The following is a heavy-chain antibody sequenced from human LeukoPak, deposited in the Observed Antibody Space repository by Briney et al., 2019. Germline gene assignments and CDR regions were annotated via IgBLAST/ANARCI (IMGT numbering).Heavy chain of an antibody. Sequence: GGSLRLSCASSGFTFSSYSMNWVRQAPGEGLEWGSSISSSSSYIYYADSVKGRFTISRDNAKNSLYLQMNSLRAEDTAVYYCARDGGYCSSTSCYVFDYWGQGTLVTVSS. CDR3: ARDGGYCSSTSCYVFDY. CDR1: GFTFSSYS. D-gene: IGHD2-2*01. CDR2: ISSSSSYI. V-gene: IGHV3-21*01. J-gene: IGHJ4*02.